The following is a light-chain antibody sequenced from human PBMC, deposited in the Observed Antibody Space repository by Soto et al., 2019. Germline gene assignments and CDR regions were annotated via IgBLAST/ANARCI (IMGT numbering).Light chain of an antibody. CDR3: QQYNNWPLT. V-gene: IGKV3-15*01. CDR2: DAS. J-gene: IGKJ4*01. CDR1: QSVSSN. Sequence: EIVLTQSPATLSVSPGERATLSCRASQSVSSNIAWYQQRPGQAPRLLIYDASTRATGIPASFSGSGSGTEFTLTISSLQSGDFAAYYCQQYNNWPLTFGGGTKVEIK.